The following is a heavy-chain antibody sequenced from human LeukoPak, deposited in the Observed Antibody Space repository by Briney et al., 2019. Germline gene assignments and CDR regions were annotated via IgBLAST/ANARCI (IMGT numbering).Heavy chain of an antibody. CDR2: ISGSGRTT. CDR1: GFTFSNYA. D-gene: IGHD1-1*01. V-gene: IGHV3-23*01. Sequence: GGSLRLSCAASGFTFSNYAMSWVRQAPGKGLEGVSTISGSGRTTYYADSVKGRFTVFRDNSKNTLYLQMNSLRAEDTAVYYCAKFNWIVYYYYFGMDVWGKGTTVTVSS. CDR3: AKFNWIVYYYYFGMDV. J-gene: IGHJ6*04.